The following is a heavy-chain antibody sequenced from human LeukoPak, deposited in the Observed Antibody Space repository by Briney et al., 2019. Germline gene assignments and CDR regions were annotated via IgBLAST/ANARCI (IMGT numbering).Heavy chain of an antibody. D-gene: IGHD1-26*01. Sequence: SETLSLTCAVYGGSFSGSYWTWIRQPPGKGLEWIGEINHSGSTNYNPTLKSRVTISVDTSMNQFSLKLNSVTAADTAVYYCAIGALGSYGAFDSWGQGTMVTVSS. V-gene: IGHV4-34*01. CDR1: GGSFSGSY. J-gene: IGHJ3*01. CDR3: AIGALGSYGAFDS. CDR2: INHSGST.